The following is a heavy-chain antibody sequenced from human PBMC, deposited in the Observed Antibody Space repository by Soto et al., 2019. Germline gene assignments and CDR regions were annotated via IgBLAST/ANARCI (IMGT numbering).Heavy chain of an antibody. CDR3: ARGGIGMVRTFDH. CDR1: GFTVSSTY. CDR2: IFSSGES. J-gene: IGHJ4*02. D-gene: IGHD3-10*01. Sequence: GGSLRLSCAASGFTVSSTYMSWVRQAPGKGLEWVSIIFSSGESFYADSVKGRFTISRDSSDNTVYLQMNSLKAEDTAVYYCARGGIGMVRTFDHWGQGTLVTVAS. V-gene: IGHV3-53*01.